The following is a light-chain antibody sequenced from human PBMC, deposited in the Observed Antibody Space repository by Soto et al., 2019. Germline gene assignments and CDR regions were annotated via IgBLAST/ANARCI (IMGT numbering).Light chain of an antibody. CDR1: QTIDSW. CDR3: QQYHIYSGT. Sequence: DIQMTQSPSTLSASVGDRVTITCRASQTIDSWLAWYQQRPGKPPNLLIYKASTLASGVPSRFSGSGSGTEFTLTINGLQPDDFATYYCQQYHIYSGTFGQGTKVDIK. J-gene: IGKJ1*01. V-gene: IGKV1-5*03. CDR2: KAS.